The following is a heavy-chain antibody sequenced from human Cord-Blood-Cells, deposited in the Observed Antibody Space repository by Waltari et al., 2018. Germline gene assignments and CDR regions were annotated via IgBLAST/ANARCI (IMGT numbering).Heavy chain of an antibody. CDR1: GYTCTGYY. Sequence: QVQLVQSGAEVKKPGASVKVSCKASGYTCTGYYIPWVAQPPGQGLEWMGWINPNSGGTNYAQKFQGWVTMTRDTSISTAYMELSRLRSDDTAVYYCARARYCSSTSCYAFDIWGQGTMVTVSS. D-gene: IGHD2-2*01. CDR3: ARARYCSSTSCYAFDI. CDR2: INPNSGGT. J-gene: IGHJ3*02. V-gene: IGHV1-2*04.